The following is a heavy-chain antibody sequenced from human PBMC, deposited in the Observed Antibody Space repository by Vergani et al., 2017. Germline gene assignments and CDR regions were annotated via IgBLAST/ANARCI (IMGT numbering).Heavy chain of an antibody. J-gene: IGHJ3*01. CDR2: ISASGNA. V-gene: IGHV4-61*02. D-gene: IGHD2-15*01. Sequence: QVQLQASGPGRVKPSQTLSLTCTMSGGSISAGYYFWSWIRQPAGKGLEWLGHISASGNASHSPSLKTRVSMSVDTSKNQFSLTVTSVTAAATAIYFCARRSGGYYSGGKVHPLRTAFDVWGDGTVVTVSS. CDR3: ARRSGGYYSGGKVHPLRTAFDV. CDR1: GGSISAGYYF.